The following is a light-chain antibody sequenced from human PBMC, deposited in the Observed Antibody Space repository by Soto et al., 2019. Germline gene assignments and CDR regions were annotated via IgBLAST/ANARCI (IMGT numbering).Light chain of an antibody. CDR1: QSVNSN. CDR2: GAS. CDR3: LQHNSYPQT. Sequence: EIVMTQSPATLSVSPGERATLSCRASQSVNSNLVWYQQKPGQAPRLLIYGASTRATGIPGRFSGSGYGTEFTLTISSLQPEDFATYYCLQHNSYPQTFGQGTKVEIK. J-gene: IGKJ1*01. V-gene: IGKV3-15*01.